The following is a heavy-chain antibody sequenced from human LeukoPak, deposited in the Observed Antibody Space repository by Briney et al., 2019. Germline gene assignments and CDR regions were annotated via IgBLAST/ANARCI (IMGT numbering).Heavy chain of an antibody. J-gene: IGHJ6*02. CDR1: GFTFSSYW. Sequence: NPGGSLRLSCGASGFTFSSYWMHWVRQAPGKGLVWVSRINIAGSSTIYADSVKGRFTISRDNAKNTLYLQMNSLRAEDTAVYYCARGGMANAPREHYYYGLDVWGQGTTVTVSS. CDR3: ARGGMANAPREHYYYGLDV. V-gene: IGHV3-74*01. CDR2: INIAGSST. D-gene: IGHD5-24*01.